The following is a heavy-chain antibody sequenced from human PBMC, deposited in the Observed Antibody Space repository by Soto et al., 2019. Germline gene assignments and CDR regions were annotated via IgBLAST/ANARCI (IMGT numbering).Heavy chain of an antibody. CDR2: IYYSGST. J-gene: IGHJ5*02. CDR1: GGSISSGGYY. Sequence: SDTLSLTCTVSGGSISSGGYYWSWIRQHPGKGLEWIGYIYYSGSTYYNPSLKSRVTISVDTSKNQFSLKLSSVTAADTAVYYCARRGSGLVDPWGPGALVTVSS. V-gene: IGHV4-31*03. CDR3: ARRGSGLVDP. D-gene: IGHD6-19*01.